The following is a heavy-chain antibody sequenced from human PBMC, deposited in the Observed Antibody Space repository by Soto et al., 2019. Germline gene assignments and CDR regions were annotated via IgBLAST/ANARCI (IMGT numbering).Heavy chain of an antibody. J-gene: IGHJ4*02. D-gene: IGHD4-17*01. V-gene: IGHV2-5*01. Sequence: QITLKESGPTLVKPTQTLTLTCTFSGFSLNTDGVGVGWSRQPPGKALEWLAVSYWIHDKSYSPSLKSRLTITKDTSKDQVVLTMTNMDPVDTATYYWARQGRYGDYDYWVQGTLVTFAS. CDR2: SYWIHDK. CDR1: GFSLNTDGVG. CDR3: ARQGRYGDYDY.